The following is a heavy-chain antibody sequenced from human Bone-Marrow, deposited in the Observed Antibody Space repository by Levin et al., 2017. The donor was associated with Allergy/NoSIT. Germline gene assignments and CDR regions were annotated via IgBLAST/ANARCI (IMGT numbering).Heavy chain of an antibody. CDR3: AKEVLTTVRSNDYYYMDV. V-gene: IGHV3-30*18. CDR2: ISYDGSNK. J-gene: IGHJ6*03. Sequence: GGSLRLSCAASGFTFSHFGMHWVRQAPGKGLEWVAVISYDGSNKYYGDSVQGRFTISRDNSKNTLYLQMNSLRAEDTAVYYCAKEVLTTVRSNDYYYMDVWGKGTTVTASS. CDR1: GFTFSHFG. D-gene: IGHD4-17*01.